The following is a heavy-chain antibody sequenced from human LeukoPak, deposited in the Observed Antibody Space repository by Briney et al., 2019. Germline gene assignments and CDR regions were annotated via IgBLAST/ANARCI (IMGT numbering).Heavy chain of an antibody. Sequence: GGSLRLSCAASGFTFTNYVMSWVRQAPGKGLEWVSGISGSGGRKFYADSVKGRFSISRDNSKNTLSLQMNSLRDDDTAVYYCAKDSLRDHLPFIFDYWGQGILVTVSS. J-gene: IGHJ4*02. CDR2: ISGSGGRK. CDR1: GFTFTNYV. V-gene: IGHV3-23*01. D-gene: IGHD1-14*01. CDR3: AKDSLRDHLPFIFDY.